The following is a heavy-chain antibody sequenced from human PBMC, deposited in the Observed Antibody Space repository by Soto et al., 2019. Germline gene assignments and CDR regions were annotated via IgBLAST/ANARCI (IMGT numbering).Heavy chain of an antibody. CDR3: EKVRSGEYGGIDY. D-gene: IGHD4-17*01. V-gene: IGHV3-23*01. J-gene: IGHJ4*02. CDR1: GFTFSTYA. Sequence: EVQLLESGGGLVQPGGSLRLSCAASGFTFSTYAMIWVRQAPGKGLEWVSVITGSGGSTYYADSVKGRFTISRDTSKKTLLLQMNILRAEKRAVYYCEKVRSGEYGGIDYGGQGTMVTVSS. CDR2: ITGSGGST.